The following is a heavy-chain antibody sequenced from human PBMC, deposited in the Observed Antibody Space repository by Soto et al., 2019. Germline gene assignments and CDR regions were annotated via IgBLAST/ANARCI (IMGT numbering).Heavy chain of an antibody. CDR2: IYYSGST. CDR1: GGSISSYY. CDR3: AGGGREEFGASGGRDCWSKRTRVTVS. J-gene: IGHJ5*01. V-gene: IGHV4-59*01. D-gene: IGHD2-21*02. Sequence: SETLSLTCTVSGGSISSYYWSWIRQPPGKGLEWIGYIYYSGSTNYNPSLKSRVTISVDTSKNQFSLKLSSVTAADTAVYYCAGGGREEFGASGGRDCWSKRTRVTVSWG.